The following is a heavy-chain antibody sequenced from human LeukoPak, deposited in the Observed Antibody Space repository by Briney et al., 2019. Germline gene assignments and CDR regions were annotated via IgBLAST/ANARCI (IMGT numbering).Heavy chain of an antibody. CDR3: ARAGGNLAAFDI. Sequence: PSQTLSLTCTVSGGSISSGSYYWSWIRHPAGKGLEWIGRIYTSGSTNYNPSLKSRVTISVDTSKNQFSLKLSSVTAADTAVYYCARAGGNLAAFDIWGQGTMVTVSS. V-gene: IGHV4-61*02. D-gene: IGHD4-23*01. J-gene: IGHJ3*02. CDR2: IYTSGST. CDR1: GGSISSGSYY.